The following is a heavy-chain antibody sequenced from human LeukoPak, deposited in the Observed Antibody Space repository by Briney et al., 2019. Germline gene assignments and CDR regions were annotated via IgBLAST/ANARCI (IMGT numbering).Heavy chain of an antibody. Sequence: ASVKVSCKASGYTFTSYGISWVRQAPGQGLEWMGWISAYNGNTNYAQKLQGRVTMTIDTSTSTAYMELRSLRSDDTAVYYCARGGRASIAAAGPRDYWGQGTLVTVSS. CDR3: ARGGRASIAAAGPRDY. CDR1: GYTFTSYG. J-gene: IGHJ4*02. CDR2: ISAYNGNT. V-gene: IGHV1-18*04. D-gene: IGHD6-13*01.